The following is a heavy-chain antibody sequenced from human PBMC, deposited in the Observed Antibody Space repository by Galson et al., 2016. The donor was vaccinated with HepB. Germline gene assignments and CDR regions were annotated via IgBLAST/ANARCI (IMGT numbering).Heavy chain of an antibody. V-gene: IGHV3-23*01. Sequence: SLRLSCAASGFTFRSYAMSWVRQAPGKGLEWVSVIGGGDGGSTYHADSVKGRFAISRDNSKNTLELQMNILSAEDTAVFYCARHHYRSSSRTHGFDIWGQGTMVIVSS. D-gene: IGHD6-6*01. CDR2: IGGGDGGST. CDR1: GFTFRSYA. CDR3: ARHHYRSSSRTHGFDI. J-gene: IGHJ3*02.